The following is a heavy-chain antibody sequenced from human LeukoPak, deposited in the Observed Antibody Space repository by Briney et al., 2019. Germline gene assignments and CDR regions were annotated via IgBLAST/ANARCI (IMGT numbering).Heavy chain of an antibody. CDR3: ARMITPNWFDP. V-gene: IGHV3-11*01. D-gene: IGHD3-16*01. CDR1: GFTFSNSA. Sequence: GSLRLSCAASGFTFSNSAMSWIRQAPGKGLEWVPYISTSGTTIYYADSVKGRFTISRDNAKNSLYLQMNSLRAEDTAVYYCARMITPNWFDPWGQGTLVTVSS. J-gene: IGHJ5*02. CDR2: ISTSGTTI.